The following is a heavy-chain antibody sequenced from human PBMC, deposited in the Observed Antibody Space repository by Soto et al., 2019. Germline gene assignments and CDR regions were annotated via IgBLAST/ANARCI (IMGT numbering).Heavy chain of an antibody. J-gene: IGHJ6*02. D-gene: IGHD3-16*01. CDR2: ISAYNGNT. V-gene: IGHV1-18*01. CDR1: GYTFTSYG. Sequence: QVQLVQSGAEVKKPGASVKVSCKASGYTFTSYGISWVRQAPGQGLEWMGWISAYNGNTNYAQKLQGRVTMTTDTSTSTAYMELRSLRSDDTAVYYCARDSWGHWVPDYYYYGMDVWGQGTTVTVSS. CDR3: ARDSWGHWVPDYYYYGMDV.